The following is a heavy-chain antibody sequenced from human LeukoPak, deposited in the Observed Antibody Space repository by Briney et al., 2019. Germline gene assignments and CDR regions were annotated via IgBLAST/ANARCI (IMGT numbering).Heavy chain of an antibody. J-gene: IGHJ6*02. D-gene: IGHD5-24*01. CDR3: HMGEDGYNGNYGMDV. CDR2: IIPIAGIV. Sequence: GASVKVSCKASGGTFTSYAISWVRQAPGQGLEWMGRIIPIAGIVNYAQKFQGRVTIIADKSTSTAYMELSSLRSDDTAVYYCHMGEDGYNGNYGMDVWGQGTTVTVSS. V-gene: IGHV1-69*04. CDR1: GGTFTSYA.